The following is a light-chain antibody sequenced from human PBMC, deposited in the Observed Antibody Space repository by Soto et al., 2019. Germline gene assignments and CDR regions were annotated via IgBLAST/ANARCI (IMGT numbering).Light chain of an antibody. J-gene: IGKJ1*01. Sequence: EIVMTQSPAALSVSPGERVTLSCRASQSISFNLAWYQQKPGQAPRLXXYIASTRAAGIPARFSGSGSGTEFTLTISSLQSEDSAIYYCQQYNNWPSWTFGQGTKVDIK. CDR1: QSISFN. CDR3: QQYNNWPSWT. CDR2: IAS. V-gene: IGKV3-15*01.